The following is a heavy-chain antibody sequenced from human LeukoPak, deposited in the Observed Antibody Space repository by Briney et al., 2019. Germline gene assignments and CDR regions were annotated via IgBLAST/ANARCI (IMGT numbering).Heavy chain of an antibody. CDR3: ARAGNSGYDCDY. J-gene: IGHJ4*02. Sequence: SVKVSCKASGGTFSSYAISWVRQAPGQGLEWMGGIIPIFGTANYAQKFQGRVTSTADESTSTAYMELSSLRSEDTAVYYCARAGNSGYDCDYWGQGTLVTVSS. CDR1: GGTFSSYA. V-gene: IGHV1-69*13. CDR2: IIPIFGTA. D-gene: IGHD5-12*01.